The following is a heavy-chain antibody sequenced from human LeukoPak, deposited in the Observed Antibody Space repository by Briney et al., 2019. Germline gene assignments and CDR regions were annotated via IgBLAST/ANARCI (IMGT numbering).Heavy chain of an antibody. CDR1: GGSISSYY. J-gene: IGHJ6*03. D-gene: IGHD3-3*01. CDR2: IYYSGST. V-gene: IGHV4-59*01. Sequence: SETLSLTCTVSGGSISSYYWSWIRQPPGKGREWIGYIYYSGSTNYNPSLKSRVTISVDTSKNQFSLKLSSVTAADTAVYYCARGHYDFWSGRYYYYMDVWGKGTTVTVSS. CDR3: ARGHYDFWSGRYYYYMDV.